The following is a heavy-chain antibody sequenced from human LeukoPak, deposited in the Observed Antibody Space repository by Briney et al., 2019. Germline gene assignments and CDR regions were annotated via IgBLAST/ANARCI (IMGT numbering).Heavy chain of an antibody. J-gene: IGHJ4*02. CDR1: GDSISSSSDY. CDR2: IYYSGTT. D-gene: IGHD1-26*01. Sequence: PSETLSLTCSVSGDSISSSSDYWGWIRQPPGKPLEWIGSIYYSGTTYYNPSLKSRVTLLIDTAKNQFSLMLGSMTAADTAVYYCARDSEESSGSYPYYFDYWGQGTLVTVSS. CDR3: ARDSEESSGSYPYYFDY. V-gene: IGHV4-39*07.